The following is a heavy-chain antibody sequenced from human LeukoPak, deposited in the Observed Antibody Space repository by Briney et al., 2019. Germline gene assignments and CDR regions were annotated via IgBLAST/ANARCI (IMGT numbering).Heavy chain of an antibody. J-gene: IGHJ4*02. CDR1: GGSISSGDYY. D-gene: IGHD1-26*01. CDR3: ARGRGSYYAGYYFDY. Sequence: SSETLSLTCTVSGGSISSGDYYWSWIRQPPGKGLEWIGYIYYSGSTNYNPSLKSRVTISVDTSKNQFSLKLSSVTAADTAVYYCARGRGSYYAGYYFDYWGQGTLVTVSS. V-gene: IGHV4-61*08. CDR2: IYYSGST.